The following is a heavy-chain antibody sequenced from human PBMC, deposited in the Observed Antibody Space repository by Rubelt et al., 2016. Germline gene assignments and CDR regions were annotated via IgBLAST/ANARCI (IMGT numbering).Heavy chain of an antibody. D-gene: IGHD6-13*01. J-gene: IGHJ4*02. CDR2: ISGSGGKT. CDR3: AREWIAAAADDH. CDR1: GFTFSSFA. V-gene: IGHV3-23*04. Sequence: VQLVESGGGLVQPGGSLRLSCAASGFTFSSFAMTWVRQAPGKGLEWVSRISGSGGKTYHADSVKGRFTISRDNSKNTLYLQMNSLRAEDTAVYYCAREWIAAAADDHWGQGTLVTVSS.